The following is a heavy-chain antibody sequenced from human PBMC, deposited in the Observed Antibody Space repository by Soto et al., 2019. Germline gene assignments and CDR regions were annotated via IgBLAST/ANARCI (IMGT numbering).Heavy chain of an antibody. CDR3: ARAYSSGWYGYYYGSNASGTTDY. Sequence: SDTLSLTCAVSAGSISSSNWSRLVRQPPGKGLEWIGEIYHSGSTNYNPARTRRVSISDDKSKSPFSLKLSSVYAVDTAVYYCARAYSSGWYGYYYGSNASGTTDYWGQGSLVTVSS. J-gene: IGHJ4*02. V-gene: IGHV4-4*02. D-gene: IGHD6-19*01. CDR2: IYHSGST. CDR1: AGSISSSNW.